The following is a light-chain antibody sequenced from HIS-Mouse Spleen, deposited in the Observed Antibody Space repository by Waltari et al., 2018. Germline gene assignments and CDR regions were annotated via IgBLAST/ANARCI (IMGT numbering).Light chain of an antibody. CDR3: YSTDSSGNHRV. CDR2: EDI. J-gene: IGLJ2*01. CDR1: ALPKKS. Sequence: SYERTQPPSVSVSPGQTARITCSGDALPKKSAYWYQQKSGQAPVLVIYEDIKRPAGIPGRFSGSSSGTMATLTISGAQVEDEADYYCYSTDSSGNHRVFGGGTKLTVL. V-gene: IGLV3-10*01.